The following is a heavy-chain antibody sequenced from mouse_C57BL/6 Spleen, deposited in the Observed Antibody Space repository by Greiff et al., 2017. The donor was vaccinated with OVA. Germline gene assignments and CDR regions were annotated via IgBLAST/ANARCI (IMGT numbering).Heavy chain of an antibody. CDR3: ARSGDSSGYYFDY. Sequence: QVQLQQPGAELVKPGASVKMSSKASGYTFTSYWITWVKQRPGQGLEWIGDIYPGSGSTNYNEKFKSKATLTVDTSSSTAYMQLSSLTSEDSAVYYCARSGDSSGYYFDYWGQGTTLTVSS. D-gene: IGHD3-2*02. CDR1: GYTFTSYW. J-gene: IGHJ2*01. V-gene: IGHV1-55*01. CDR2: IYPGSGST.